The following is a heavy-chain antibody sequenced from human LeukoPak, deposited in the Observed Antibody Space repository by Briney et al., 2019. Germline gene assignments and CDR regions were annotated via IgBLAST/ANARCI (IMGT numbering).Heavy chain of an antibody. V-gene: IGHV4-4*07. D-gene: IGHD1-20*01. CDR3: ARCPSNWNDWGTGAFDI. CDR1: GGSISSYY. Sequence: SETLSLTCTVSGGSISSYYWSWIRQPAGKGLEWIGRIYTSGSTNYNPSLKNRVTMSVDTSKNQFSLKLSSVTAADTAVYYCARCPSNWNDWGTGAFDIWGQGTMVTVSS. CDR2: IYTSGST. J-gene: IGHJ3*02.